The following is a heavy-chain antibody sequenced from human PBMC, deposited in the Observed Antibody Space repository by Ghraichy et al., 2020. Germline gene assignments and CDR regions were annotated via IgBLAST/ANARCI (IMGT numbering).Heavy chain of an antibody. D-gene: IGHD2-21*01. CDR3: VKVGIYNQRALEY. CDR2: ITYDGANY. J-gene: IGHJ4*02. Sequence: GESLNISCAASGFTFNSYPMQWVRQAPDKGLEWCAHITYDGANYFTSDSVKGRFFISRDNNKNTVSLQMDSLRPEDTALYYCVKVGIYNQRALEYWGQGILVTVSS. V-gene: IGHV3-30-3*01. CDR1: GFTFNSYP.